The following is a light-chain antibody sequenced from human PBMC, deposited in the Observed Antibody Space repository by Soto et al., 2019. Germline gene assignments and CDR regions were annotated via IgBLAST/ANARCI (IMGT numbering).Light chain of an antibody. CDR1: SSNIGNNY. V-gene: IGLV1-51*01. J-gene: IGLJ2*01. CDR3: ATWDSSLSVVV. Sequence: QSVLTQPPSVSAAPGQKVTISCSGSSSNIGNNYLSWYQQLPGTAPKLLIYDNSKRPSGIPDRFSGSKSGTSATLGITGLQTGDEADDYCATWDSSLSVVVFGGGTKLTVL. CDR2: DNS.